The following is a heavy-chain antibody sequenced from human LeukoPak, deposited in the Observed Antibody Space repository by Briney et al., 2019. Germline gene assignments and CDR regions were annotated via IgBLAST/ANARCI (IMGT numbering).Heavy chain of an antibody. V-gene: IGHV3-64D*06. CDR3: ARGYYSSSRFDS. CDR2: ITYDGGTT. CDR1: GFTFSNYA. Sequence: GGSLRLSCSASGFTFSNYAMHWVRQAPGKGLEYVSTITYDGGTTCYADSVKGRFTISRDNSKNTLYLQMSSLRPEDTAVYYCARGYYSSSRFDSWGQGTLVTVSS. J-gene: IGHJ4*02. D-gene: IGHD6-13*01.